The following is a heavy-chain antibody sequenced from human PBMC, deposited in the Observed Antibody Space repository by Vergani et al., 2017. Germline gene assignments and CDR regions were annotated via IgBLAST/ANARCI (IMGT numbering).Heavy chain of an antibody. V-gene: IGHV4-39*01. D-gene: IGHD6-19*01. Sequence: QLQLQESGSGLVKPSETLFLTCTVSADSISSGCYYWGWIRQPPGKSLEWSGSIYYSGLTYYNPSLKSRVAISVDTSKNQFSLKVTSVTAADTAVYFCARQRPGSGWSPGDFDDWGQGILVTVSS. J-gene: IGHJ4*02. CDR3: ARQRPGSGWSPGDFDD. CDR2: IYYSGLT. CDR1: ADSISSGCYY.